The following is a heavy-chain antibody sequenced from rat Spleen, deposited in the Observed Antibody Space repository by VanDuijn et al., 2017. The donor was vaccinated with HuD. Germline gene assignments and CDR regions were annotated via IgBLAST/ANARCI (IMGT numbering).Heavy chain of an antibody. CDR3: ARIDRSYMGYWYFDF. V-gene: IGHV5-7*01. Sequence: EVQLVESDGGLVQPGRSLKLSCAASGFTFSDYYMAWVRQAPTKGLEWVATISYDGSNTYYRDSVKGRFTISRDNAKSTLYLKRDSLRSEDTATYYCARIDRSYMGYWYFDFWGPGTMVTVSS. D-gene: IGHD1-2*01. J-gene: IGHJ1*01. CDR1: GFTFSDYY. CDR2: ISYDGSNT.